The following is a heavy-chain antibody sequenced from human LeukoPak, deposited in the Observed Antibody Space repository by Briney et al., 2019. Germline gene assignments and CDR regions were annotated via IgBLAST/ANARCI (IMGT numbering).Heavy chain of an antibody. Sequence: SETLSLTCTVSGGSISGYYWSWIRQPPGKGLEWIGYIYYSGSTSYNPSLKSRVTISVDTSKNQFSLKLSSVTAADTAVYYCARRLWLDYWGQGTLVTVSS. CDR1: GGSISGYY. V-gene: IGHV4-59*01. CDR2: IYYSGST. J-gene: IGHJ4*02. D-gene: IGHD5-18*01. CDR3: ARRLWLDY.